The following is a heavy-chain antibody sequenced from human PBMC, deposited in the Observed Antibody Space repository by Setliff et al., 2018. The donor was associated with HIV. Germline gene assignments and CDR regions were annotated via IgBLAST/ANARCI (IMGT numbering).Heavy chain of an antibody. V-gene: IGHV4-38-2*01. Sequence: SETLSLTCAVSGYSISSGYYWGWIRQPPGRGLEWIGNIYHSGGTHYNPSPKSRVTISVDTSQNQFSLKLRSVTAADTAVYYCARYRSKLDWFDPWGQGTLVTVSS. CDR1: GYSISSGYY. D-gene: IGHD1-26*01. CDR2: IYHSGGT. J-gene: IGHJ5*02. CDR3: ARYRSKLDWFDP.